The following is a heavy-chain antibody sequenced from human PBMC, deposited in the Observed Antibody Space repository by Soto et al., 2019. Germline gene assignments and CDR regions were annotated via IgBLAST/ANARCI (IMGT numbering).Heavy chain of an antibody. V-gene: IGHV3-23*01. Sequence: GGSLRLSCAASGFTFSSYVMTWVRQAPGKGLEWVSVISGSGGTTYYADSVKGRFTISRDNSKNTLYLQMNSLRAEDAAVYYCGGYCTSTTCPGHYYGMDVWGRGTTVTVSS. CDR1: GFTFSSYV. CDR2: ISGSGGTT. CDR3: GGYCTSTTCPGHYYGMDV. J-gene: IGHJ6*02. D-gene: IGHD2-2*01.